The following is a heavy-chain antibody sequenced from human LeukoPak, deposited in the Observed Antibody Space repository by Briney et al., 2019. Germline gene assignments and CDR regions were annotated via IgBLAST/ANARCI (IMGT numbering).Heavy chain of an antibody. Sequence: SETLSLTCTGSGGSISSHYWSWIRQPPGKGLEWFGYMYYTGVTNYNPSLKSRVTISVDTSRNQFSLKLSSVTAADTAVYYCARLYCSSTSCDRMFDYWGQGILVTVSS. CDR3: ARLYCSSTSCDRMFDY. CDR2: MYYTGVT. V-gene: IGHV4-59*11. D-gene: IGHD2-2*01. CDR1: GGSISSHY. J-gene: IGHJ4*02.